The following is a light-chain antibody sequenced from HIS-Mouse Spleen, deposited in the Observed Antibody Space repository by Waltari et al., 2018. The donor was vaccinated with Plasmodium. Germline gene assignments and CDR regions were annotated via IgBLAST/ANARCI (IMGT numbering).Light chain of an antibody. CDR1: ALPKKY. CDR3: YSTDSSGNHRV. CDR2: EDS. J-gene: IGLJ3*02. V-gene: IGLV3-10*01. Sequence: SYELTQPPSVSVSPGQPARITSSGDALPKKYAYWYQQKSGQAPVLGIYEDSKRPSGIPERFSGSSSGTMATLTISGAQVEDEADYYCYSTDSSGNHRVFGGGTKLTVL.